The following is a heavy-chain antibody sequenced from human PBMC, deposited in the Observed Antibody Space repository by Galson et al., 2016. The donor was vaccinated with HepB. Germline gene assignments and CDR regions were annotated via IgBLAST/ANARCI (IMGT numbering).Heavy chain of an antibody. D-gene: IGHD3-22*01. CDR1: GGTFSDYA. Sequence: SVKVSCKASGGTFSDYAISWVRQAPGQGPEWMGGIIPTFGALTYTQKFQGRVTFTADKSTNTVYMELSSLSSEDTAVYYCARDIALTYYADSRAYLHKYAMDVWGQGTTVTVSS. CDR3: ARDIALTYYADSRAYLHKYAMDV. V-gene: IGHV1-69*06. CDR2: IIPTFGAL. J-gene: IGHJ6*02.